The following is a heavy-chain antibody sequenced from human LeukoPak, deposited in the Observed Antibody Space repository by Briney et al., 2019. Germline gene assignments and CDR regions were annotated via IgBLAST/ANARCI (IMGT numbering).Heavy chain of an antibody. CDR3: ASREVYATDYYYYYMDV. V-gene: IGHV1-69*05. CDR2: IIPIFGTA. J-gene: IGHJ6*03. D-gene: IGHD2-8*01. Sequence: GASVKVSCKASGGTFSSYAISWVRQAPGQGLEWMGGIIPIFGTANYAQKFQGRVTITTDESTSTAYMELSSLRSEDTAVYYCASREVYATDYYYYYMDVWGKGTTVTVSS. CDR1: GGTFSSYA.